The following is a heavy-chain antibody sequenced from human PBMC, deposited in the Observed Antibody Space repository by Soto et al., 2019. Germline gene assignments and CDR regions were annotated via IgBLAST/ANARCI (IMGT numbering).Heavy chain of an antibody. J-gene: IGHJ4*02. CDR1: GFTFSNYG. Sequence: QVQLVESGGGVVQPGRSLRLSCAASGFTFSNYGMHWVRQAPGKGLEWVSIMSYDGINKLYADSVKGRFTISRDNFKNTMYLQMDSLRAEDTAVYYCATDVYCSTTGGLRNIVHCWGQGTLVTVSS. D-gene: IGHD2-2*01. CDR2: MSYDGINK. V-gene: IGHV3-30*03. CDR3: ATDVYCSTTGGLRNIVHC.